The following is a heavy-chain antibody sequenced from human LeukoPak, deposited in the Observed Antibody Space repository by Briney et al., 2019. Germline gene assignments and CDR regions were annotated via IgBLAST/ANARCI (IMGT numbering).Heavy chain of an antibody. Sequence: GSLRLSCAASGFTFSSFSMNWVRQAPGKGLEWVSAISGSGGSTYYADSVKGRFTISRDNSKNTLYLQMNSLRAEDTAVYYCAKDRVPLAARPLHFDYWGQGTLVTVSS. V-gene: IGHV3-23*01. CDR1: GFTFSSFS. CDR3: AKDRVPLAARPLHFDY. D-gene: IGHD6-6*01. CDR2: ISGSGGST. J-gene: IGHJ4*02.